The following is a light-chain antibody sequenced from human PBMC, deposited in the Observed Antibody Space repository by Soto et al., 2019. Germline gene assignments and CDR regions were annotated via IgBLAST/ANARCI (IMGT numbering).Light chain of an antibody. Sequence: DIQMTQSPSTLSASVGDRVTITCRASQSISSWLAWYQQKPGKAPKLLIYKASSLESGVPSRFSGSGSGTEFTLIISRLQHDDFSTYYCQQYGTFGQGTKVEIK. CDR3: QQYGT. CDR1: QSISSW. J-gene: IGKJ1*01. V-gene: IGKV1-5*03. CDR2: KAS.